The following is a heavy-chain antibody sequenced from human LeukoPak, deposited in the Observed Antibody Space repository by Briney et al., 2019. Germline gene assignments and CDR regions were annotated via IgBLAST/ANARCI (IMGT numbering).Heavy chain of an antibody. CDR1: GGSVTSSGFY. CDR3: ARLRYSSSKYFDY. Sequence: SETLSLTCTVSGGSVTSSGFYWSWIRQPPGKGLEWIGSIYYSGSTYYNPSLKSRVTISVDTSKNQFSLKLSSVTAADTAVYYCARLRYSSSKYFDYWGQGTLVTVSS. CDR2: IYYSGST. D-gene: IGHD6-13*01. J-gene: IGHJ4*02. V-gene: IGHV4-39*01.